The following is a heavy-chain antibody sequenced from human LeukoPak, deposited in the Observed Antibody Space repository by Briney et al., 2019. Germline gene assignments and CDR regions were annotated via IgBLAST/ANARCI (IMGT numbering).Heavy chain of an antibody. CDR2: ISAYNGNT. J-gene: IGHJ4*02. CDR1: GYTFTSYG. V-gene: IGHV1-18*01. CDR3: ARARRLRFLEWTPDFDY. Sequence: GASVKVSCKASGYTFTSYGISWVRQAPGQGLEWMGWISAYNGNTNYAQKVQGRVTMTTDTSTSTAYMELRSLRSDDTAVYYRARARRLRFLEWTPDFDYWGQGTLVTVSS. D-gene: IGHD3-3*01.